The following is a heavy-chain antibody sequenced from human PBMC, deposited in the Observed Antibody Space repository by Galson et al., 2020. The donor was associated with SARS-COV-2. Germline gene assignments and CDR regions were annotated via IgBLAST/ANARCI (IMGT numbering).Heavy chain of an antibody. V-gene: IGHV4-31*03. D-gene: IGHD3-3*01. CDR1: GGSISSGGYY. CDR2: IYYSGST. CDR3: ARDKGITIFGVVITGWFDP. J-gene: IGHJ5*02. Sequence: SETLSLTCTVSGGSISSGGYYWRWIRQHPGKGLEWIGYIYYSGSTYYNPSLKSRVTISVDTSKNQFSLKLSSVTAADTAVYYCARDKGITIFGVVITGWFDPWGQGTLVTVSS.